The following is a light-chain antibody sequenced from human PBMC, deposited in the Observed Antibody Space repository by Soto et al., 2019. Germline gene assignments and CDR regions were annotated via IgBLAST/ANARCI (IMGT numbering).Light chain of an antibody. CDR2: DAS. CDR1: QSVGSN. J-gene: IGKJ4*01. Sequence: EVELTQSPATLSLSPGERAVLSCRASQSVGSNVVWYQQKSGQAPRLLIYDASNRVSDIPARFSGSGSGTDFTLIISSLESEDFAVYYCQQRGHWLSFGGGTKVE. V-gene: IGKV3-11*01. CDR3: QQRGHWLS.